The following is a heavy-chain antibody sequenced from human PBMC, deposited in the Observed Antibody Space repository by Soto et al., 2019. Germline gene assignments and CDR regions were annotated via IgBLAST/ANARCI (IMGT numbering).Heavy chain of an antibody. CDR1: GDLFNNYA. V-gene: IGHV1-69*01. Sequence: QVQLVQSGAEVKEPGSSVKVSCKATGDLFNNYAFNWVRQAPGQGLEWMGRISPLFSTTNYAQKFQGRGTIGEDELTTIVYLEVSNLESEDTAMYDCAASSSVAAAGYFKYWGQGTLVTVSP. CDR2: ISPLFSTT. D-gene: IGHD6-13*01. J-gene: IGHJ4*02. CDR3: AASSSVAAAGYFKY.